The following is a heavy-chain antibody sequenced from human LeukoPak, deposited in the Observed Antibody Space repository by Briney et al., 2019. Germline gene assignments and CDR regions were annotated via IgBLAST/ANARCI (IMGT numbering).Heavy chain of an antibody. CDR3: ARDRDYDILTGYYTPPDY. Sequence: GGSLRLSCAASGFTFSSYSMNWVRQAPGKGLEWVSSISSSSSYIYYADSVKGRFTISRDNAKNSLYLQMNSLRAEDTAVYYCARDRDYDILTGYYTPPDYWGQGTLVTVSS. V-gene: IGHV3-21*01. CDR2: ISSSSSYI. D-gene: IGHD3-9*01. CDR1: GFTFSSYS. J-gene: IGHJ4*02.